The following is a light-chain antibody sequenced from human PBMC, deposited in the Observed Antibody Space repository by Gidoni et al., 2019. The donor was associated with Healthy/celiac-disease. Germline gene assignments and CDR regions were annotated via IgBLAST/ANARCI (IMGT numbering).Light chain of an antibody. Sequence: VMTQFADSLAASLGERATINCKSSQSVLYSSNNKNYLAWYQQKPGQPPKLLIYWASTRESGVPDRYSGSGSGADFTLTISSLQAEDVAVYYGLQYDSIPWTFGQGTKVEIK. CDR3: LQYDSIPWT. CDR1: QSVLYSSNNKNY. CDR2: WAS. J-gene: IGKJ1*01. V-gene: IGKV4-1*01.